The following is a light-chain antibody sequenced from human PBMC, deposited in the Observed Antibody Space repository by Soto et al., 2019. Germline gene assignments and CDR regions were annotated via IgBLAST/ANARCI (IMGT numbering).Light chain of an antibody. J-gene: IGKJ1*01. V-gene: IGKV1-5*01. Sequence: DIQMTQSPSTLSASVGDRVTITCRASQSILTWLAWYQQKPGKAPKLLIYDASNLQSGVPSRFSGSVSGTEFTLTISSLQPDDFATYYCQHFYTYSQWTCGQGTKVDIK. CDR2: DAS. CDR1: QSILTW. CDR3: QHFYTYSQWT.